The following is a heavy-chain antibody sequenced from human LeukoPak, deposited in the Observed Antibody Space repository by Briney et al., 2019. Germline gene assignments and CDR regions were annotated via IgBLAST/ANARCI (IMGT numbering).Heavy chain of an antibody. V-gene: IGHV3-7*01. J-gene: IGHJ4*02. CDR1: GFTFSSYW. Sequence: SGGSLRLSGAASGFTFSSYWMSWGRQAPGKGLEWVANIKQDGSEKYYVDSVKGRFTISRDNAKNSLYLQMNSLRAEDTAVYYCARVGEMAARYYFDYWGQGTLVTVSS. CDR2: IKQDGSEK. D-gene: IGHD5-24*01. CDR3: ARVGEMAARYYFDY.